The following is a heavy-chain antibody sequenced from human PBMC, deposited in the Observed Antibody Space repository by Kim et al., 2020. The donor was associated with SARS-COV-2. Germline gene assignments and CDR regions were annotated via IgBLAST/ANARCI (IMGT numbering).Heavy chain of an antibody. Sequence: GGSLRLSCAVSGFTFSSYAMSWVRQAPGKGLEWVSAISGSGGSTYYADSVKGRFTISRDNSKNTLYLQMNSLRAEDTAVYYCAKDGTLLRFLGFEFDYWGQGTLVTVSS. J-gene: IGHJ4*02. CDR1: GFTFSSYA. CDR2: ISGSGGST. D-gene: IGHD3-3*01. V-gene: IGHV3-23*01. CDR3: AKDGTLLRFLGFEFDY.